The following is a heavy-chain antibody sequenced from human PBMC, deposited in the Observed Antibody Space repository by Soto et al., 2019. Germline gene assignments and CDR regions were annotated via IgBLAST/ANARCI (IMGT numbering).Heavy chain of an antibody. V-gene: IGHV1-46*01. CDR2: INPYGGST. D-gene: IGHD1-26*01. Sequence: GASVKVSCKASGYTFTSHYIHWVRQAPGQGLEWMAIINPYGGSTNYAQKFRGRVTLTMDTSTSTVYMELSRLRSDDTAVYYCAREAIVAGATTGMDVWGQGTTVTVSS. CDR1: GYTFTSHY. CDR3: AREAIVAGATTGMDV. J-gene: IGHJ6*02.